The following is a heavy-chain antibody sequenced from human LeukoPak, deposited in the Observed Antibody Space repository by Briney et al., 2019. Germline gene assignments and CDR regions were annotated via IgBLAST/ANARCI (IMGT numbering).Heavy chain of an antibody. V-gene: IGHV3-48*01. D-gene: IGHD4-17*01. CDR3: ARAEYGDYPYYYMDV. Sequence: PGGSLRLSCAASGFTFSSYSMNWVRQAPGKGLEWVSYISSSSSTIYYADSVKGRFTVSRDNAKNSLYLRMNSLRAEDTAVYYCARAEYGDYPYYYMDVWGKGTTVTISS. J-gene: IGHJ6*03. CDR1: GFTFSSYS. CDR2: ISSSSSTI.